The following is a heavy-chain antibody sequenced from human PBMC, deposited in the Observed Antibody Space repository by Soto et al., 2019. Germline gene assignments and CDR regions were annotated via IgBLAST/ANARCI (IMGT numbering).Heavy chain of an antibody. CDR3: AKDRHYGSGAYSDSYLDY. J-gene: IGHJ4*02. CDR1: GITFNSYA. D-gene: IGHD3-10*01. Sequence: EVQLLESGGGLVQPGGSLRLSCGGSGITFNSYAMTWARQAPGKGLGWVSAISGRGGTKYYANCVKGRFNISRDQSKDQLYLQMNSLSAKDTAIYYCAKDRHYGSGAYSDSYLDYWGQGTLVTVSS. CDR2: ISGRGGTK. V-gene: IGHV3-23*01.